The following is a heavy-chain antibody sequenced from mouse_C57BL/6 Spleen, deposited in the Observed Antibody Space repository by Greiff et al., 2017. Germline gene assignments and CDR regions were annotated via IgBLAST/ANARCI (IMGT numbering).Heavy chain of an antibody. CDR3: ARMTSDYDDDAMDY. D-gene: IGHD2-4*01. J-gene: IGHJ4*01. Sequence: EVQRVESGGGLVKPGGSLKLSCAASGFTFSDYGMHWVRQAPEKGLEWVAYISSGSSTIYYADTVKGRFTISKDKAKNTLFLPVTSLRSEDTAMYYCARMTSDYDDDAMDYWGQGTSVTVSS. CDR2: ISSGSSTI. V-gene: IGHV5-17*01. CDR1: GFTFSDYG.